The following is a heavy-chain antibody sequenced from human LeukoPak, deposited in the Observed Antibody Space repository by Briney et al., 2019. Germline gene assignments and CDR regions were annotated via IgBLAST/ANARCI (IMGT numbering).Heavy chain of an antibody. Sequence: PSGTLSLTCAVSGGSISSSNWWSWVRQPPGKGLEWIGEIYHSGSTNYNPSLKSRVTISVDKSKNQFSLKLSSVTAADTAVYYCARDRAERLRYFDWSVRTFDYWGQGTLVTVSS. V-gene: IGHV4-4*02. J-gene: IGHJ4*02. CDR1: GGSISSSNW. CDR3: ARDRAERLRYFDWSVRTFDY. CDR2: IYHSGST. D-gene: IGHD3-9*01.